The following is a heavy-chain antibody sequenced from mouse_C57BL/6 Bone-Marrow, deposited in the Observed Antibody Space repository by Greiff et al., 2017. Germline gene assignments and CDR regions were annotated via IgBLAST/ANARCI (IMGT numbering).Heavy chain of an antibody. D-gene: IGHD2-1*01. CDR1: GYTFTSYW. Sequence: QVQLQQPGAELVRPGSSVKLSCKASGYTFTSYWMHWVKQRPIQGLEWIGNIDPSDSETHYNQKFKDKATLTVAKSSSTAYMQLSSLTSEDSAVYYCARRDGNEGLNYWGQGTTLTVSS. CDR3: ARRDGNEGLNY. J-gene: IGHJ2*01. CDR2: IDPSDSET. V-gene: IGHV1-52*01.